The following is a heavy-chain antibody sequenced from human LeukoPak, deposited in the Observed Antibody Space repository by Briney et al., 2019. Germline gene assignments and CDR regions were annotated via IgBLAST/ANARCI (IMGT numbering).Heavy chain of an antibody. CDR2: ISYDASNK. CDR3: ARGTTDIVAEISDAFDI. D-gene: IGHD5-12*01. CDR1: GFTFSAFA. V-gene: IGHV3-30-3*01. J-gene: IGHJ3*02. Sequence: PGGSLRLSRAASGFTFSAFAMHWARQAPGKGLEWVAAISYDASNKYYAVSVRGRFTISRDNSRNTLFHQMNSLRADDTAVYYCARGTTDIVAEISDAFDIWGQGTVVTVSS.